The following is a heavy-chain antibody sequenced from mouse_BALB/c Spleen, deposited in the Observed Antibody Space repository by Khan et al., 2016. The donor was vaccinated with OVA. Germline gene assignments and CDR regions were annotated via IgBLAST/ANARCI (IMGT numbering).Heavy chain of an antibody. J-gene: IGHJ4*01. CDR3: ASPNYYGYALDY. CDR1: GYSITSNYA. CDR2: ISYSGYT. D-gene: IGHD1-1*01. Sequence: EVELVESGPGLVKPSQSLSLTCTVTGYSITSNYAWSWIRQFPGNKLEWMGYISYSGYTNYNSSLKSRISVTRDTSENQFFLQLNSVTTEDTATSCCASPNYYGYALDYWGQGTSFTVSS. V-gene: IGHV3-2*02.